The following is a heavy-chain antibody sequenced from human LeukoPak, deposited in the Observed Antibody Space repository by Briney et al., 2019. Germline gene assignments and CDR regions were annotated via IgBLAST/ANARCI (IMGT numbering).Heavy chain of an antibody. J-gene: IGHJ6*02. CDR3: ARAIYYYYGMDV. CDR2: ISSSGSTI. CDR1: GFTFSSYE. D-gene: IGHD3-3*01. Sequence: GGSPRLSCAASGFTFSSYEMNWVRQAPGKGLEWVSYISSSGSTIYYADSVKGRFTISRDNAKNSLYLQMNSLRAEDTAVYYCARAIYYYYGMDVWGQGTTVTVSS. V-gene: IGHV3-48*03.